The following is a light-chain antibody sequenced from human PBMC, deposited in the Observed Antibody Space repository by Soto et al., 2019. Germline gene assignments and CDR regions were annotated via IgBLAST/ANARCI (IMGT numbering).Light chain of an antibody. Sequence: QSVLTQPPSVSGAPGQRVTISCTGSYSNIGAGYDVHWYQQFPGTAPRLLIYGFRNRPSGVPDRFSGSESDTSASLAITGLQDEDEADYYCQSYDSRLTAVVFGGGTKLTVL. CDR1: YSNIGAGYD. V-gene: IGLV1-40*01. CDR3: QSYDSRLTAVV. CDR2: GFR. J-gene: IGLJ2*01.